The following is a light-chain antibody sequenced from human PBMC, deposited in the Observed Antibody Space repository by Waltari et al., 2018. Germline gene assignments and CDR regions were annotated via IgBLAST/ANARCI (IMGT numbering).Light chain of an antibody. V-gene: IGLV1-44*01. CDR3: AAWDDSLNGWV. CDR2: SSR. CDR1: SSNIGLTE. Sequence: QSVLTQPPAVSGTPGQRVSISCSGGSSNIGLTEANWYQQLPGTAPKLLIYSSRQRPSGVPDRFSGFRSGTSASLAISGLQSEDEADYICAAWDDSLNGWVFGGGTKLTVL. J-gene: IGLJ3*02.